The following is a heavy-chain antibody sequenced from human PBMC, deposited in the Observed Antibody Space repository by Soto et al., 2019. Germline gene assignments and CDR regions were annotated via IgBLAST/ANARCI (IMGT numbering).Heavy chain of an antibody. V-gene: IGHV3-33*08. J-gene: IGHJ6*02. CDR1: VFTFGDYA. CDR2: IWYDGSNK. D-gene: IGHD3-3*01. Sequence: GGSLRLSCTASVFTFGDYAMSWVRQSPGKGLEWVAVIWYDGSNKYYADSVKGRFTISRDNSKNTLYMQMNSLRAEDTAVYYCAREAIIDYYYYGMDVWGQGTTVTVSS. CDR3: AREAIIDYYYYGMDV.